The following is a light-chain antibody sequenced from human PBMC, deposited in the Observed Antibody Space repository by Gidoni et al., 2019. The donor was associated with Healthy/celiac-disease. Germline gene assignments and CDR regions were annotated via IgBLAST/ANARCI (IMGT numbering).Light chain of an antibody. CDR3: QQRSNWST. J-gene: IGKJ2*01. Sequence: EIVLTQSPATLSLSPGSRAPLSCRASQSVSSYLAWYQQKPGQAPRLLIYDASNRATGIPARFSGRGSGTDFTLTISSLEPEDFAVYYWQQRSNWSTFGQGTKLEIK. CDR1: QSVSSY. V-gene: IGKV3-11*01. CDR2: DAS.